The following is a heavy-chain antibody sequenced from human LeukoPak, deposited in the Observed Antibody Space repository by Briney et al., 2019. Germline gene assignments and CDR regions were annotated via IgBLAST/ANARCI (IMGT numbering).Heavy chain of an antibody. CDR2: IRSSGSYI. J-gene: IGHJ6*03. D-gene: IGHD2-2*01. Sequence: GGSLRLSCAASGFTFSSYSMNWVRQAPGKGLEWVSSIRSSGSYIYYADSVKGRFTISRDNAKNSLYLQMNSLRAEDTAVYYCARAPDIVVVPARWDYMDVWGKGTTVTVSS. V-gene: IGHV3-21*01. CDR3: ARAPDIVVVPARWDYMDV. CDR1: GFTFSSYS.